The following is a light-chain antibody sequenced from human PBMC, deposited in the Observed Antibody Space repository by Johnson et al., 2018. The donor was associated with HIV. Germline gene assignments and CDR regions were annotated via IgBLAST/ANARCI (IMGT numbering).Light chain of an antibody. J-gene: IGLJ1*01. CDR2: DDN. CDR3: GTWDSSVSGFV. Sequence: QSVLTQPPSVSAAPGQLVTISCSGSTSNIGKNDVSWYQQFPGTAPKVLIYDDNKRPSGIPDRVSGSKSGPSATLGITGLQTGDEAYYYCGTWDSSVSGFVFGTGTKVTVL. V-gene: IGLV1-51*01. CDR1: TSNIGKND.